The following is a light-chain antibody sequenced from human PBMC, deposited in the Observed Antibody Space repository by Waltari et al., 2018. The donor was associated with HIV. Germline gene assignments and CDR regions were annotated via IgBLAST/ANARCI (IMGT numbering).Light chain of an antibody. J-gene: IGLJ1*01. CDR3: SSYTSSSTPYV. Sequence: QSALTQPASVSGSPGQSITISCTGTSSDVGGYNSLSLYQQHPGKAPKLMIYDVSNRPSGVSNLFSGSKSGNTASLTISGLQAEDEADYYCSSYTSSSTPYVFGTGTKVTVL. CDR2: DVS. V-gene: IGLV2-14*01. CDR1: SSDVGGYNS.